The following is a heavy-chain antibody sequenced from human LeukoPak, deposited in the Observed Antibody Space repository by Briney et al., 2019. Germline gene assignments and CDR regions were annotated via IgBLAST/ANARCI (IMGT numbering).Heavy chain of an antibody. Sequence: PGGSLRLSCAASGFTFSSYEMNWVRQAAGKGLEWVSYISSSGRNIYYGDSVKGRFTTSRANAKNSLYLQMNSLRAEDTAVYYCARNPVGATRGYFDYWGQGTLVTVSS. CDR3: ARNPVGATRGYFDY. CDR2: ISSSGRNI. J-gene: IGHJ4*02. CDR1: GFTFSSYE. D-gene: IGHD1-26*01. V-gene: IGHV3-48*03.